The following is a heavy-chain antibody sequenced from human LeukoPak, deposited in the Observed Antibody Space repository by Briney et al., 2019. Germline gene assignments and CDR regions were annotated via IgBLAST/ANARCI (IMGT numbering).Heavy chain of an antibody. CDR2: IYYSGST. CDR1: GGSISSSSYY. Sequence: PSETLSLTCTVSGGSISSSSYYWGWIRQPPGKGLEWIGSIYYSGSTYYNPSLKSRVTISVDTSKNQFSLKLSSVTAADTAVYYCARAGRCSGGSCQFDYWGQGTLVTVSS. CDR3: ARAGRCSGGSCQFDY. D-gene: IGHD2-15*01. J-gene: IGHJ4*02. V-gene: IGHV4-39*01.